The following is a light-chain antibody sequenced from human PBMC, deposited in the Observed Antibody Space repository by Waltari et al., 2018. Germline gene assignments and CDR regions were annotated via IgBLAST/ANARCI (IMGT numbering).Light chain of an antibody. CDR1: SSDVGFYHS. CDR3: NSYTGSSSWV. CDR2: NVS. V-gene: IGLV2-14*01. J-gene: IGLJ3*02. Sequence: QSALTQPTSVSGSPGQSITISCTGPSSDVGFYHSVSWYQQYPGKVPQPLIYNVSYRPSGVSSRFSGSKSGNTASLTISGLQADDEADYYCNSYTGSSSWVFGGGTKVTVL.